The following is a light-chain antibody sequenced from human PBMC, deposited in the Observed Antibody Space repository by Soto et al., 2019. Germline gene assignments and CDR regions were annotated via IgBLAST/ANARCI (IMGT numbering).Light chain of an antibody. J-gene: IGKJ1*01. CDR1: QSISSSY. CDR2: VAS. Sequence: EILLTQSPGTLSLSPGERATLSCRASQSISSSYLSWYQLKPGQAPRLLIYVASSRATGIPDRFSGSGSGTDFTLTISSLEPEDFAVYYCQQYGYSFRAFGQGTKV. CDR3: QQYGYSFRA. V-gene: IGKV3-20*01.